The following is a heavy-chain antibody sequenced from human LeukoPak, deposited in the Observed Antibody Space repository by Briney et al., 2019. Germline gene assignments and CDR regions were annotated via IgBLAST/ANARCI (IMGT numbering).Heavy chain of an antibody. CDR2: INQDGSQT. CDR1: GFTSSSYA. V-gene: IGHV3-7*03. J-gene: IGHJ4*02. CDR3: AKDTHLDIVVVQAALDS. Sequence: GGSLRLSCAASGFTSSSYAMSWVRQAPGKGPEWVANINQDGSQTYYIDSVRGRFTISRDNSKNTLYLQMNSLRAEDTAVYYCAKDTHLDIVVVQAALDSWGQGTLVTVSS. D-gene: IGHD2-2*03.